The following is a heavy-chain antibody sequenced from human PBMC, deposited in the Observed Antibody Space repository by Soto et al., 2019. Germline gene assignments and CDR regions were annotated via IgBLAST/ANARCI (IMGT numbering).Heavy chain of an antibody. CDR3: ARCPTVTTFNYFDY. V-gene: IGHV1-69*13. Sequence: WASVKVSCKASGGTFSSYAISWLRQSPGQGLEWMGGIIPIFGTANYAQKFQGRVTITADESTSTAYMELSSLRSEDTAVYYCARCPTVTTFNYFDYWGQGTLVTVSS. CDR1: GGTFSSYA. D-gene: IGHD4-17*01. CDR2: IIPIFGTA. J-gene: IGHJ4*02.